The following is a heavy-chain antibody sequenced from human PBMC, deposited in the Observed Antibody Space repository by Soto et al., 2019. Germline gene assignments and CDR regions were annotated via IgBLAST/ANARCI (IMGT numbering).Heavy chain of an antibody. CDR1: GGSFSGYY. D-gene: IGHD3-22*01. CDR2: INHSGST. V-gene: IGHV4-34*01. Sequence: TLSLTCAVYGGSFSGYYWSWIRQPPGKGLEWIGEINHSGSTNYNPSLKSRVTISVDTSKNQFSLKLSSVTAADTAVYYCARGRSYYDSSGLAAYYFDYWGQGTLVTVSS. J-gene: IGHJ4*02. CDR3: ARGRSYYDSSGLAAYYFDY.